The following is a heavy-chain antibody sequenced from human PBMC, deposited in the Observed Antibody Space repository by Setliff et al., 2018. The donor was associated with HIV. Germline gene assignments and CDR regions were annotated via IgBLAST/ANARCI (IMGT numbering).Heavy chain of an antibody. V-gene: IGHV4-4*07. D-gene: IGHD2-8*02. CDR3: ARVSSTYWYSIFRNYYYHMDV. CDR1: DSGTYY. CDR2: VSSRGDT. Sequence: SETLSLTCTVSDSGTYYWSWIRQPAGKGLEWIGRVSSRGDTNYNPSLKSRVTISVDTSKTQFSLKLSSVTAADTAVYYCARVSSTYWYSIFRNYYYHMDVWGKGTTVTVSS. J-gene: IGHJ6*03.